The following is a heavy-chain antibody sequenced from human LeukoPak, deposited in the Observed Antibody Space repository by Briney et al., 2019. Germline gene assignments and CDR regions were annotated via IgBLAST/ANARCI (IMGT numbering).Heavy chain of an antibody. J-gene: IGHJ4*02. V-gene: IGHV3-30*18. Sequence: GVSLRLSCAASGFTFSTYAMHWVRQAPGKGLEWVTIISYDGSEKYYADSVKGRFTISRDNSKSTLYLQMDSLRAEDTAVYYCAKVRVVFNWNYAYYFDSWGQGTVVTVSS. CDR1: GFTFSTYA. CDR3: AKVRVVFNWNYAYYFDS. CDR2: ISYDGSEK. D-gene: IGHD1-7*01.